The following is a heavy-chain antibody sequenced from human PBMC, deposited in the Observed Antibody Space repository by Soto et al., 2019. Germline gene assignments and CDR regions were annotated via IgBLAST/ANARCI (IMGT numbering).Heavy chain of an antibody. CDR1: GFIVSNKH. J-gene: IGHJ4*02. V-gene: IGHV3-53*05. Sequence: EVQLVETGGGLMQSGGSLRLSCAASGFIVSNKHMGWVRQAPGKGLESVSILYTDDRTYYADSVKGRFTISRDNSKNTVSLQMNGLRDEDTAMYYCVGAAPGDWGQGTPVTVSS. CDR3: VGAAPGD. CDR2: LYTDDRT. D-gene: IGHD3-16*01.